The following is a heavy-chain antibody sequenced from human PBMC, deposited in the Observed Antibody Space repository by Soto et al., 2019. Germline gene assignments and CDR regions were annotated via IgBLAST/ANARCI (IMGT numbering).Heavy chain of an antibody. Sequence: QVQLVESGGGVVQPGRSLRLSCAVSEFTFSRYDMHWVRQAPGKGLEWVAVISFDGYNAYYADSVKGRFTISRDNSRNTLYLQMYSLRADDTAVYYCAGNDLWGQGTLVAVSP. J-gene: IGHJ4*02. V-gene: IGHV3-30*03. CDR2: ISFDGYNA. CDR3: AGNDL. CDR1: EFTFSRYD.